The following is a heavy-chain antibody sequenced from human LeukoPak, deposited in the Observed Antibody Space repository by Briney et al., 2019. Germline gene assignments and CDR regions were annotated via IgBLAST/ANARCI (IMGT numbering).Heavy chain of an antibody. CDR1: GYTFTIYG. D-gene: IGHD3-10*01. Sequence: ASVKVSFTASGYTFTIYGISWVRQAPGQGLEWMGWINPDSGGTNYAQKFQGRVTMTRDTSISTAYMELRRLRSDDTAVYYCARDVRITMVRGSRNHGMDVWGQGTTVTVSS. CDR3: ARDVRITMVRGSRNHGMDV. CDR2: INPDSGGT. J-gene: IGHJ6*02. V-gene: IGHV1-2*02.